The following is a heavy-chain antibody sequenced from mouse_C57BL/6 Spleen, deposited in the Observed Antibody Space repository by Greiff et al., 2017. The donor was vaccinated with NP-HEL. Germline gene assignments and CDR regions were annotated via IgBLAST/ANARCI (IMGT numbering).Heavy chain of an antibody. CDR3: ARDYSKPYFDV. J-gene: IGHJ1*03. CDR2: ISDGGSYT. CDR1: GFTFSSYA. V-gene: IGHV5-4*01. Sequence: EVQGVESGGGLVKPGGSLKLSCAASGFTFSSYAMSWVRQTPEKRLEWVATISDGGSYTYYPDNVKGRFTISRDNAKNNLYLQMSHLKSEDTAMYYCARDYSKPYFDVWGTGTTVTVSS. D-gene: IGHD2-5*01.